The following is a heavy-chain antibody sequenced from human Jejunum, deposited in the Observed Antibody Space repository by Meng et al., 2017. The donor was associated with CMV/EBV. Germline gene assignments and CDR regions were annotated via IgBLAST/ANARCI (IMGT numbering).Heavy chain of an antibody. V-gene: IGHV1-2*02. CDR2: INPKSGDT. Sequence: QVQLGQCGDEVKKPGASVKISCKASGYTFSDYYLHWVRQAPGQGLEWMGWINPKSGDTNYAQKFQGRVTMTRDTSITTAYMELSRLTSDDTAVYYCATDCGGGMCYGRAFDYWGQGTLVTVSS. CDR1: GYTFSDYY. D-gene: IGHD2-15*01. CDR3: ATDCGGGMCYGRAFDY. J-gene: IGHJ4*02.